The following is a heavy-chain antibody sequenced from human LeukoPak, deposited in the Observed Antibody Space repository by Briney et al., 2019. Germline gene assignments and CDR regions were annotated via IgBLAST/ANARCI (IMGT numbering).Heavy chain of an antibody. CDR3: TTDPLVLEMATITGYFDY. Sequence: GGSLRLSCAASGFTFSNAWMSWVRQAPGKGLEWVRRIKSKTDGGTTDYAAPVKGRFTISRDDSKNTLYLQMNSLKTEDTAVYYCTTDPLVLEMATITGYFDYWGQGTLVTVSS. J-gene: IGHJ4*02. CDR2: IKSKTDGGTT. V-gene: IGHV3-15*01. D-gene: IGHD5-24*01. CDR1: GFTFSNAW.